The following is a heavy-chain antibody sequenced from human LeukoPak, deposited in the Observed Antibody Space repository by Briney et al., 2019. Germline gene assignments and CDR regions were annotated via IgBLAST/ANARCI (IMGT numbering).Heavy chain of an antibody. Sequence: VASVKVSCKASGGTFSTYSISWVRQAPGQGLEWMGGIIPIFGTTNYAQKLQGRVTVIADESTSTAYMELSSLRSEDTAVYYCSRATIVGHLLFDIWGQGTMVTVSS. V-gene: IGHV1-69*13. CDR2: IIPIFGTT. J-gene: IGHJ3*02. CDR3: SRATIVGHLLFDI. CDR1: GGTFSTYS. D-gene: IGHD2-21*01.